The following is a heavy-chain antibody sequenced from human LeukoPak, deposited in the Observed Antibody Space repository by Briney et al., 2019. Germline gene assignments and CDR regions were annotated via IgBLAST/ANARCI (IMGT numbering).Heavy chain of an antibody. CDR1: GGSLSGYY. CDR2: INHSGST. Sequence: PSETLSLTCTVYGGSLSGYYWSWIRQPPGRGLEWIGEINHSGSTSYNPSLKSRVTISVDTSKNQFSLEMNSVTAADTAIYYCATSRITGRPSGWFDPWGQGSLVTVSS. D-gene: IGHD1-20*01. CDR3: ATSRITGRPSGWFDP. J-gene: IGHJ5*02. V-gene: IGHV4-34*01.